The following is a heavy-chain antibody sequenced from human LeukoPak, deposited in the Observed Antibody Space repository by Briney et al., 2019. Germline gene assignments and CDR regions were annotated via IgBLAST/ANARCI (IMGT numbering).Heavy chain of an antibody. V-gene: IGHV4-59*01. Sequence: SETLSLTCTVSGGSISSYYWSWIRQPPGKGLEWIGYIYYSGSTNYNPSLKSRVTISVDTSKNQFSLKLSSVTAADTAVYYCASSYSSSWYVGYFDYWGQGTLVTVSS. J-gene: IGHJ4*02. CDR3: ASSYSSSWYVGYFDY. CDR1: GGSISSYY. D-gene: IGHD6-13*01. CDR2: IYYSGST.